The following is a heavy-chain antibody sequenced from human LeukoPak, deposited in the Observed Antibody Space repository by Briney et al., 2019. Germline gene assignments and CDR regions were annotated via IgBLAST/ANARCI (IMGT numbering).Heavy chain of an antibody. D-gene: IGHD3-22*01. V-gene: IGHV4-39*01. CDR3: ARSYYYDYRQIDY. J-gene: IGHJ4*02. CDR1: GDSISTSSYY. Sequence: PSETLSLTCTVSGDSISTSSYYWGWIRQPPGKGLEWLGSIYYSGSTYYNPSLKSRVTISVDTSKHQFSLNLYSVTAADTAVFYCARSYYYDYRQIDYWGQGTLVTVSS. CDR2: IYYSGST.